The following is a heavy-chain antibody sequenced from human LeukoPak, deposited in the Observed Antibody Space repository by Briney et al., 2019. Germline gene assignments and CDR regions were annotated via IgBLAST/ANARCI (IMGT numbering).Heavy chain of an antibody. CDR1: GFIFTDYY. CDR3: ARVVPSGYAFDT. CDR2: ISGTGKTI. V-gene: IGHV3-11*04. Sequence: GGSLRLSCAASGFIFTDYYMTLIRQAPGKGLEWISYISGTGKTIYYADSVRGRLTISRDNAENSLYLQMNSLRAEDTAVYYCARVVPSGYAFDTWGQGTIVTVSS. D-gene: IGHD3-10*02. J-gene: IGHJ3*02.